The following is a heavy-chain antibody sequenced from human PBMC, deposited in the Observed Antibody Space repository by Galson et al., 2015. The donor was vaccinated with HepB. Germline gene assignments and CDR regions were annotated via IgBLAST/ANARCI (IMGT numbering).Heavy chain of an antibody. V-gene: IGHV3-23*01. CDR1: GFSFSTHA. CDR3: VSMVRGLIRGWFEN. Sequence: SLRLSCAASGFSFSTHAMSWVRQAPEKGLEWVSGITGSGGSTQYADSVKGRFTISRDNPKNTLYLLMNSLRAEDTAVYYCVSMVRGLIRGWFENWGQGTLVTVSS. CDR2: ITGSGGST. J-gene: IGHJ4*02. D-gene: IGHD3-10*01.